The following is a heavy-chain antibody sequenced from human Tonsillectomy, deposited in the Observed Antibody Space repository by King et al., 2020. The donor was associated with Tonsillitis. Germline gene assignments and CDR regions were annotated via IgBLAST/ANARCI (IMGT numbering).Heavy chain of an antibody. CDR2: IYYSGST. CDR1: GGSISSYY. J-gene: IGHJ4*02. CDR3: ARTLTIFGVVIEYYFDY. V-gene: IGHV4-59*08. D-gene: IGHD3-3*01. Sequence: VQLQESGPGLVKPSETLSLTCTVSGGSISSYYWSWIRQPPGKGLEWIGYIYYSGSTNYNPSLKSRVTISVDTSKNQFSLKLSSVTAADTAVYYCARTLTIFGVVIEYYFDYWGQGTLVTVSS.